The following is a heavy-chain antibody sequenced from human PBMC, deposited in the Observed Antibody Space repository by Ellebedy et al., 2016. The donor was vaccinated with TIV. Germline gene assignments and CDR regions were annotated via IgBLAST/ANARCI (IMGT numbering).Heavy chain of an antibody. CDR3: TSRRINLWSDFDY. Sequence: ASVKVSCXASGYTFTSYDVNWVRQAPGQGLEWMGWITPYNGNTNYAQKFQGRVTMTTDTATTTAYMELRSLRSDDTAVYYCTSRRINLWSDFDYWGQGTLVTVSS. CDR1: GYTFTSYD. V-gene: IGHV1-18*01. J-gene: IGHJ4*02. CDR2: ITPYNGNT. D-gene: IGHD2-8*01.